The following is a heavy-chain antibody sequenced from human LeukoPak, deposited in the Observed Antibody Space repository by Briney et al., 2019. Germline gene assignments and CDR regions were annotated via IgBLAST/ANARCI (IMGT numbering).Heavy chain of an antibody. CDR1: GGSISSHY. V-gene: IGHV4-59*08. CDR3: ARGGYCSSTSCCPWFDP. Sequence: SETLSLTCTVSGGSISSHYWSWIRQPPGKGLEWIGYIYYSGSTNYNPSLKSRVTISVDTSKNQFSLKLSSVTAADTAVYYCARGGYCSSTSCCPWFDPWGQGTLVTVSS. CDR2: IYYSGST. D-gene: IGHD2-2*01. J-gene: IGHJ5*02.